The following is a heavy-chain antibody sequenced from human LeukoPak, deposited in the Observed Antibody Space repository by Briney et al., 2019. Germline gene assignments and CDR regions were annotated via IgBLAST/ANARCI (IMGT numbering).Heavy chain of an antibody. J-gene: IGHJ1*01. CDR3: ARLSYPPGEYFQH. V-gene: IGHV1-69*05. CDR1: GGTFSSYA. D-gene: IGHD2-2*01. Sequence: GASVKVSCKASGGTFSSYAISWVRQAPGQGLEWMGGIIPIFGTANYAQKLQGRVTMTTDTSTSTAYMELRSLRSDDTAVYYCARLSYPPGEYFQHWGQGTLVTVSS. CDR2: IIPIFGTA.